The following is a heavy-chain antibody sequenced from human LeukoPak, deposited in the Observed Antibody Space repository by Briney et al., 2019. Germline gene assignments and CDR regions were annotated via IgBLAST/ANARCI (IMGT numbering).Heavy chain of an antibody. CDR1: GFTFSSYE. D-gene: IGHD3-22*01. CDR3: ACTHSSPPV. J-gene: IGHJ4*02. Sequence: GGSLRLSCAASGFTFSSYEMNWVRQAPGKGLEWVAFIRFGGTTKYYADSVKGRFTVSRDDTKNTVFLQMNSLRYEDTAVYYCACTHSSPPVWGQGTLVTVSS. CDR2: IRFGGTTK. V-gene: IGHV3-30*02.